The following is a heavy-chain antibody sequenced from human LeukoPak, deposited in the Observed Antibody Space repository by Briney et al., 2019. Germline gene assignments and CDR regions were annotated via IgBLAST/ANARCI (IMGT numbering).Heavy chain of an antibody. V-gene: IGHV4-4*02. CDR1: GGSVTSTNW. CDR2: VHLDGRT. CDR3: AREGGFYRPLDY. Sequence: SETLSLTCGVSGGSVTSTNWWTWVRQPPGNALEWIGEVHLDGRTNYNPSLKSRLTMSVDLSENNISLKLTSVTAADTAVYYCAREGGFYRPLDYSGQGTLVTVSP. J-gene: IGHJ4*02. D-gene: IGHD3-3*01.